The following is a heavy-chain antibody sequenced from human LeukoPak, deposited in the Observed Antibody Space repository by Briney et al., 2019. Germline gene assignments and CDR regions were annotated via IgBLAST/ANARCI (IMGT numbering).Heavy chain of an antibody. CDR1: GGSISSYY. D-gene: IGHD6-13*01. V-gene: IGHV4-59*01. Sequence: SETLSLTCTVSGGSISSYYWSWIRQPPGKGLEWIGYIYYSGSTNYNPSLKSRVTISVDTSKNQFSLKLSSVTAAGTAVYYCAREGGSSSWGPPDAFDIWGQGTMVTVSS. CDR3: AREGGSSSWGPPDAFDI. J-gene: IGHJ3*02. CDR2: IYYSGST.